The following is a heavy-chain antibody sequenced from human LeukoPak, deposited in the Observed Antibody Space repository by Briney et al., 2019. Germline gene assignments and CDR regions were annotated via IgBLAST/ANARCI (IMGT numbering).Heavy chain of an antibody. CDR1: GGSFSGYY. CDR2: INHSGGT. CDR3: ARRPRITMVRGVINYYYYYMDV. V-gene: IGHV4-34*01. Sequence: SETLSLTCAVYGGSFSGYYWSWIRQPPGKGLEWIGEINHSGGTNYNPSLKSRVTISVDTSKNQFSLKLSSVTAADTAVYYCARRPRITMVRGVINYYYYYMDVWGKGTTVTVSS. J-gene: IGHJ6*03. D-gene: IGHD3-10*01.